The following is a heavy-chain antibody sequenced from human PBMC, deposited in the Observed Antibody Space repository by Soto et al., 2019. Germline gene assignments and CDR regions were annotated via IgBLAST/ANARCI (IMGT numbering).Heavy chain of an antibody. CDR3: ARVGIARDIGGWFDY. V-gene: IGHV1-69*01. CDR2: IIPIFGTA. CDR1: GGTFSSYA. J-gene: IGHJ4*02. D-gene: IGHD2-15*01. Sequence: QVQLVQSGAEVKKPGSSVKVSCKASGGTFSSYAISWVGQAPGQGLEWMGGIIPIFGTANYAQKFQGRVTITADESTSKAYMELSSLRSEDTAVNYCARVGIARDIGGWFDYWGQGTLVTVSS.